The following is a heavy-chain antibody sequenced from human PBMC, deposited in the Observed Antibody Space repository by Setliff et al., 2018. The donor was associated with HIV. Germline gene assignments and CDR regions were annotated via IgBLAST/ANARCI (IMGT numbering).Heavy chain of an antibody. CDR3: ARGLKAYLGY. CDR2: IDPNSGKT. CDR1: EYTSASYV. V-gene: IGHV1-8*01. Sequence: GASVKVSCKTAEYTSASYVINWVRQATGQGLEWMGWIDPNSGKTGYAQKFQGRVTMTRNTSISTAHMELISLTSDDTAIYFCARGLKAYLGYWGQGTLVTVSS. D-gene: IGHD1-26*01. J-gene: IGHJ4*02.